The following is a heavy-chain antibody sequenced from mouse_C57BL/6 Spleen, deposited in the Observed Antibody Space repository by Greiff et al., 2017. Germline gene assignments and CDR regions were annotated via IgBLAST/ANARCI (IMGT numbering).Heavy chain of an antibody. D-gene: IGHD3-2*02. CDR2: ISYDGSN. J-gene: IGHJ2*01. Sequence: DVKLQESGPGLVKPSQSLSLTCSVTGYSITSGYYWNWIRQFPGNKLEWMGYISYDGSNNYNPSLKNRISITRDTSKNQFFLKLNSVTTEDTATYYCAREGDSSGYFDYWGQGTTLTVSS. CDR3: AREGDSSGYFDY. CDR1: GYSITSGYY. V-gene: IGHV3-6*01.